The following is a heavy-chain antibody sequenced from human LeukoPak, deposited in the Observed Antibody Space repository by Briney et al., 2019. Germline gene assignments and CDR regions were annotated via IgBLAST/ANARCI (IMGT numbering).Heavy chain of an antibody. D-gene: IGHD6-19*01. CDR2: ISSSSSYI. J-gene: IGHJ4*02. CDR3: ARDKYSSGWYPYFDY. Sequence: GGSLRLSCAASGFTFSSYSMNWVRQAPGKGLEWVSSISSSSSYIYYADSVKGRFTISRDNVKNSLYLQMNSLRAEDTAVYYCARDKYSSGWYPYFDYWGQGTLVTVSS. V-gene: IGHV3-21*01. CDR1: GFTFSSYS.